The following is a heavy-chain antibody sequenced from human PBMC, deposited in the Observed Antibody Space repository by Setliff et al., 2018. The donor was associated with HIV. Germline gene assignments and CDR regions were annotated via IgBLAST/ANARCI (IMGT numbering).Heavy chain of an antibody. CDR3: ARELRYFDWLSNNWFDP. V-gene: IGHV4-39*07. CDR2: IHYDERT. J-gene: IGHJ5*02. Sequence: SETLSLTCTVSGDSATNSRYYWAWIRQPPGKGLEYIGSIHYDERTYYNPSLKSRVTISVDTSKNQFSLKLSSVTAADTAVYYCARELRYFDWLSNNWFDPWGQGTLVTVSS. CDR1: GDSATNSRYY. D-gene: IGHD3-9*01.